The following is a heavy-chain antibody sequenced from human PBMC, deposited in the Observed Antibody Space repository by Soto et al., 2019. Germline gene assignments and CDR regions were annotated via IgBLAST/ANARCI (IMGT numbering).Heavy chain of an antibody. Sequence: PGGSLRLSCTASEFTFSSYRLNWVRQAPGKGLEWVSSISRSSTYIYYADSVKGRFTISRDDSENSLYLQMNSLRAEDTAVYYCVRDNGEDFFRSGTFSYYNYYGMDVWGQGTTVTVSS. CDR3: VRDNGEDFFRSGTFSYYNYYGMDV. CDR1: EFTFSSYR. CDR2: ISRSSTYI. D-gene: IGHD3-10*01. J-gene: IGHJ6*02. V-gene: IGHV3-21*01.